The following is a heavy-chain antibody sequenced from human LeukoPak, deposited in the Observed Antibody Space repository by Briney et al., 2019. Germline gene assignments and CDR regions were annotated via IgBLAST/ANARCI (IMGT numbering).Heavy chain of an antibody. CDR3: VRVPTTVDNYYMDV. Sequence: SETLSLTCTVSGGSISSGSYYWSWIRQPAGKGLEWIGRIYTSGSTNYNPSLESRVTISVDTSKNQFSLKLSSVTAADAAVYYCVRVPTTVDNYYMDVWGKGTTVTVSS. V-gene: IGHV4-61*02. CDR1: GGSISSGSYY. J-gene: IGHJ6*03. D-gene: IGHD4-11*01. CDR2: IYTSGST.